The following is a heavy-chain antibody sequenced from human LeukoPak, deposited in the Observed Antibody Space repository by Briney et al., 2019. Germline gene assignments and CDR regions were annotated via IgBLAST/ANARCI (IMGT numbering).Heavy chain of an antibody. CDR1: GFTFNRYG. Sequence: GGSLRLSCAAPGFTFNRYGMSWVRQAPGKGLEWVSGISASGANRYYADSVKGRFTISRDNSKNTLYLQMNSLRAEDTAVYYCAKTPSSGWSEFDYWGQGTLVTVSS. V-gene: IGHV3-23*01. CDR2: ISASGANR. CDR3: AKTPSSGWSEFDY. D-gene: IGHD6-19*01. J-gene: IGHJ4*02.